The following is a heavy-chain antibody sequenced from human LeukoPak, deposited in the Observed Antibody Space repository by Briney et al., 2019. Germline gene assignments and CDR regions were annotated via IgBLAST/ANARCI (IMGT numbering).Heavy chain of an antibody. D-gene: IGHD6-6*01. V-gene: IGHV3-33*01. J-gene: IGHJ4*02. CDR1: GFTFSSYG. CDR3: ARETLEYSSSSPFDY. CDR2: IWYDGSNK. Sequence: PGRSLRLSCAASGFTFSSYGMHWVRQAPGKGLEWVAVIWYDGSNKYYADSVKGRFTISRDNSKNTLYLQMNSLRAEDTAVYYCARETLEYSSSSPFDYWGQGTLVTVSS.